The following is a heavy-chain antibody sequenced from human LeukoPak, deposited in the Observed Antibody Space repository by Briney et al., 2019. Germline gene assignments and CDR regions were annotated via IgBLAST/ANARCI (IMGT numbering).Heavy chain of an antibody. V-gene: IGHV3-9*01. CDR2: ISWNSGSI. CDR1: GFTFDDYA. CDR3: AKDIFSYGYPGNFDY. D-gene: IGHD5-18*01. Sequence: GGSLRLSCAASGFTFDDYAMHWVRQAPGKGLAWVSGISWNSGSIGYADSVKGRFTISRDNAKNSLYLQMNSLRAEDTALYYCAKDIFSYGYPGNFDYWGQGTLVTVSS. J-gene: IGHJ4*02.